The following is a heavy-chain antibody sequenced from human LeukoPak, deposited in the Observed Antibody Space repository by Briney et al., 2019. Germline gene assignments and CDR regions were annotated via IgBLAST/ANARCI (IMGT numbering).Heavy chain of an antibody. CDR2: ISSSGSTI. Sequence: GGSLRLSCAASGFTVSSNFMNWVRQAPGKGLEWVSYISSSGSTIYYADSVKGRFTISRDNAKNSLYLQMNSLRAEDTAVYYCAELGITMIGGVWGKGTTVTISS. CDR1: GFTVSSNF. J-gene: IGHJ6*04. D-gene: IGHD3-10*02. V-gene: IGHV3-48*04. CDR3: AELGITMIGGV.